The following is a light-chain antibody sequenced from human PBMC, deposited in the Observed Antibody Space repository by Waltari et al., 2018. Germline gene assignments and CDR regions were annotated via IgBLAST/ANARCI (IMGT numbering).Light chain of an antibody. J-gene: IGKJ1*01. CDR1: QSISSY. Sequence: DIQMTQSPSPLSASVGDRVPITCRASQSISSYLNWYQQKPGKAPKLLIYAASSLQSGVPSRFSGSGSGTDFTLTISSLQPEDFATYYCQQSYSTSPAFGQGTKVEIK. CDR3: QQSYSTSPA. CDR2: AAS. V-gene: IGKV1-39*01.